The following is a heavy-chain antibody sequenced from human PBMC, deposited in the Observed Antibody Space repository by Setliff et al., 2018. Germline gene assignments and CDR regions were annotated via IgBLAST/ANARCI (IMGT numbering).Heavy chain of an antibody. CDR3: ASGLEFDY. CDR1: GGSISSSY. V-gene: IGHV4-4*08. Sequence: SETLSLTCTVSGGSISSSYWSWIRQPPGKGLEWIGGIYNSGYTHYKPSLKSRATISVDTSKSQFSLNLSNVTAADTAVYYCASGLEFDYWGPGSLVTVSS. J-gene: IGHJ4*01. CDR2: IYNSGYT. D-gene: IGHD1-1*01.